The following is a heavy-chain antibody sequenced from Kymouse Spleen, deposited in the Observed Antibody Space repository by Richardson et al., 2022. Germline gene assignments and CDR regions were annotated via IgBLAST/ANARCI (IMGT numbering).Heavy chain of an antibody. D-gene: IGHD5-18,IGHD2-2*02,IGHD3-22*01. V-gene: IGHV3-21*03. Sequence: EVQLVESGGGLVKPGGSLRLSCAASGFTFSSYSMNWVRQAPGKGLEWVSSISSSSSYIYYADSVKGRFTISRDNAKNSLYLQMNSLRAEDTAVYYCAREAMRAPSAFDIWGQGTMVTVSS. CDR2: ISSSSSYI. J-gene: IGHJ3*02. CDR1: GFTFSSYS. CDR3: AREAMRAPSAFDI.